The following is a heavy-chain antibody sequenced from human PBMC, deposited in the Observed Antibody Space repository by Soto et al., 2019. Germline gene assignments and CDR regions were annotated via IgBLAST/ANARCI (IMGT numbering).Heavy chain of an antibody. CDR1: GFTFGGYP. CDR2: IRSRANNFAT. J-gene: IGHJ6*02. CDR3: ARQSSSGWNDYYYYGMDV. Sequence: GGSLRLSCVGSGFTFGGYPIHWVRQASGKGLEWVGRIRSRANNFATAFGESVRGRLTFFRDDLKNTAYLQMKSLRTEDTAMYYSARQSSSGWNDYYYYGMDVWGQGTTVTVSS. D-gene: IGHD6-19*01. V-gene: IGHV3-73*01.